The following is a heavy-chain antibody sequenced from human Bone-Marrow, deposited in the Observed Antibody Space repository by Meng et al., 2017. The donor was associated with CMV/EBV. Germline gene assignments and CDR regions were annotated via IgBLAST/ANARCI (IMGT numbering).Heavy chain of an antibody. CDR3: AIDPKLAY. Sequence: GESLKISCAASGFSFSTSGMHWVRQSPGKGLEWVSFIQKGGSLKVCTDSVKGRFTISRDDSRNTLFLQMNSLTAEDTAAYYCAIDPKLAYWGQGTLVTVSS. V-gene: IGHV3-30*02. J-gene: IGHJ4*02. CDR1: GFSFSTSG. CDR2: IQKGGSLK.